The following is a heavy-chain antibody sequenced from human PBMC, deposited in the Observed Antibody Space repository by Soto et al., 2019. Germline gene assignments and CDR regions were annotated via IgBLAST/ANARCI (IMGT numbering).Heavy chain of an antibody. CDR2: VYTSGST. V-gene: IGHV4-4*07. CDR3: ARGAAPGADHGMDV. Sequence: ASETLSLTCTVSGGSISSYYWSWIRQPAGKGLEWIGRVYTSGSTNYNPSLKGRVTISVDTSKNRFSLKMSSVTTADTAVYYCARGAAPGADHGMDVWGQGTTVTVSS. D-gene: IGHD6-13*01. J-gene: IGHJ6*02. CDR1: GGSISSYY.